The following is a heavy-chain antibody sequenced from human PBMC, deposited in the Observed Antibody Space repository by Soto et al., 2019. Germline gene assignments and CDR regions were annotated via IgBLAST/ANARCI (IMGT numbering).Heavy chain of an antibody. CDR1: GGSISSGGYY. Sequence: QVQLQESGPGLVKPSQTLSLTCTVSGGSISSGGYYWSWIRQHPGKGLEWIGYIYYSGSTYYNPSLTSLVTIAVDTSKNQFSLKLSSVTAADTAVYYCARVCGGDCHNAFDIWGQGTMVTVSS. J-gene: IGHJ3*02. CDR3: ARVCGGDCHNAFDI. D-gene: IGHD2-21*02. CDR2: IYYSGST. V-gene: IGHV4-31*01.